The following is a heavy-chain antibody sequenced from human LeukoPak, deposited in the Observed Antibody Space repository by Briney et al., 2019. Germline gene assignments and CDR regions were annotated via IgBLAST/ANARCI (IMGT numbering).Heavy chain of an antibody. CDR2: INHSGST. CDR3: ARASLGATLDY. CDR1: GGSFSGYY. J-gene: IGHJ4*02. Sequence: SETLSLTCAVYGGSFSGYYWSWIRQPPGKGLEWIGEINHSGSTNYNPSLKSRVTISVDTSKNQFPLKLSSVTAADTAVYYCARASLGATLDYWGQGTLVTVSS. D-gene: IGHD1-26*01. V-gene: IGHV4-34*01.